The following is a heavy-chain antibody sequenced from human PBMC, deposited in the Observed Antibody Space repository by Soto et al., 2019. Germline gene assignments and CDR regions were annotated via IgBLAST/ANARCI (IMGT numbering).Heavy chain of an antibody. V-gene: IGHV3-48*03. CDR3: AKEATNINNFDY. D-gene: IGHD1-26*01. J-gene: IGHJ4*02. CDR1: GFIFSNYE. Sequence: QPGGSLRLSCAASGFIFSNYEMNWVRQAPGKGLEWLSYISSVGSTVYYADSVKGRFTISRDSAKSSLYLQMNSLRAEDTAVYYCAKEATNINNFDYWGKGTLVTVSS. CDR2: ISSVGSTV.